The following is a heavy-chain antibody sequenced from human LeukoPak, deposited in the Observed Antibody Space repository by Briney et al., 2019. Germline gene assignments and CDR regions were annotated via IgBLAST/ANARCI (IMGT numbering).Heavy chain of an antibody. D-gene: IGHD5-18*01. J-gene: IGHJ4*02. V-gene: IGHV4-34*01. CDR3: ARGGRTAMVKLDY. CDR1: GGSFSGYY. Sequence: SETLSLTCAVYGGSFSGYYWSWIRQPQGKGLEWIGEINHSGSTNYNPSLKSRVTISVDTSKNQFSLKLSSVTAADTAVYYCARGGRTAMVKLDYWGQGTLVTVPS. CDR2: INHSGST.